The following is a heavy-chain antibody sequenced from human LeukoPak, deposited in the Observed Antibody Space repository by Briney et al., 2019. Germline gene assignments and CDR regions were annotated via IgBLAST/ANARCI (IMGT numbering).Heavy chain of an antibody. D-gene: IGHD4-23*01. V-gene: IGHV4-39*01. CDR3: ASGGNVRYYYYYMDV. Sequence: PSETLSLTCTVSGGSISSSSYYWGWIRQPPGKGLEWIGSIYYSGSTYNNPSLKSRVTISVDTSKNQFSLKLSSVTAADTAVYYCASGGNVRYYYYYMDVWGKGTTVTVSS. J-gene: IGHJ6*03. CDR2: IYYSGST. CDR1: GGSISSSSYY.